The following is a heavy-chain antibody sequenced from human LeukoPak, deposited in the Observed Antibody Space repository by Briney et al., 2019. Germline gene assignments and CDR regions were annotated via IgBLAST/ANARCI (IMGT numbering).Heavy chain of an antibody. CDR1: GFTFSSYS. D-gene: IGHD1-20*01. J-gene: IGHJ3*02. Sequence: GGSLRLSCAASGFTFSSYSMNWVRQAPGKGLEWVSYISSSSSTIYYADSVKGRFTISRDNAKNSLYLQMNSLRAEDTAVYYCARTRQRARYNWNDVEDAFDIWGQGTMVTVSS. V-gene: IGHV3-48*04. CDR3: ARTRQRARYNWNDVEDAFDI. CDR2: ISSSSSTI.